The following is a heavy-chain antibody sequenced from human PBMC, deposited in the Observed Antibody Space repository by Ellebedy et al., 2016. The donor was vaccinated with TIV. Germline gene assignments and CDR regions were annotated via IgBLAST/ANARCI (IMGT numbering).Heavy chain of an antibody. D-gene: IGHD1-1*01. J-gene: IGHJ3*01. CDR2: ISYDGSDK. CDR1: GFTFSSYA. V-gene: IGHV3-30*03. Sequence: GGSLRLSCAASGFTFSSYAMSWVRQAPGKGLEWMAVISYDGSDKYYADSVKGRFTISRDISENTVHLQMNRLRAEDTATFYCARAHGWGNDVGHGAFDVWGRGTMVAVSS. CDR3: ARAHGWGNDVGHGAFDV.